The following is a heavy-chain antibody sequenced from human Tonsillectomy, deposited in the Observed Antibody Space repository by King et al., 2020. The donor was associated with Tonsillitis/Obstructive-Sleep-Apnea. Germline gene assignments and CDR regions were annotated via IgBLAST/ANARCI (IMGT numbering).Heavy chain of an antibody. D-gene: IGHD2-2*01. J-gene: IGHJ6*03. CDR3: ARTAVVPAATYYYMDV. CDR2: IYYSGST. CDR1: GGSISSSSYY. Sequence: QLQESGPGLVKPSETLSLTCTVSGGSISSSSYYWGWIRQPPGKGLEWIGSIYYSGSTYYNPSLKSRVTISVDTSKNQFSLKLSSVTAADTAVYYCARTAVVPAATYYYMDVWGKGTTVTVSS. V-gene: IGHV4-39*01.